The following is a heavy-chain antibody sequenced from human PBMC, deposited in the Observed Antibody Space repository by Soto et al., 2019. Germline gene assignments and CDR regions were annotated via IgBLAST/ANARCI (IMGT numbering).Heavy chain of an antibody. J-gene: IGHJ5*02. D-gene: IGHD3-22*01. Sequence: SETLSLTCAVYGGSFSRFYWAWIRQPPGEGLEWIGSIYHTGNAYYNPSLKRRVTISVDTSKNQFSLKLTSVTAADAALYYCARDFFDSSDYTTNWFDPWGQGTLVTVSS. CDR3: ARDFFDSSDYTTNWFDP. V-gene: IGHV4-34*01. CDR1: GGSFSRFY. CDR2: IYHTGNA.